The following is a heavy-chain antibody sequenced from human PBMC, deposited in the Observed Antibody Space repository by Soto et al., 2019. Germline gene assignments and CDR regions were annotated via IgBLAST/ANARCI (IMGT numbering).Heavy chain of an antibody. J-gene: IGHJ5*02. CDR3: ARVMTYYYDSSGYSNWFDP. V-gene: IGHV3-11*01. Sequence: QVQLVESGGGLVKPGGSLRLSCAASGFTFSDYYMSWIRQAPGKGLEWVSYISSSGSTIYYADSVKGRFTISRDNAKNSLYLQMNRLRAEDTAVYYCARVMTYYYDSSGYSNWFDPWGQGTLVTVSS. CDR1: GFTFSDYY. CDR2: ISSSGSTI. D-gene: IGHD3-22*01.